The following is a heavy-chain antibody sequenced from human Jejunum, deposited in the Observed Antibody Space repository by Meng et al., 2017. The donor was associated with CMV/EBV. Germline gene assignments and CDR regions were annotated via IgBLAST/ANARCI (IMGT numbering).Heavy chain of an antibody. J-gene: IGHJ4*02. Sequence: YCFTNCSIPWVRQAPRHGLEWMGCIRTYDGVPDSAQNFQGRVTMTSDISTRTAYLEVRSLKSDDTASYYYARTICGTTSCYYLDYWGQGTLVTVSS. CDR1: YCFTNCS. D-gene: IGHD2-2*01. CDR2: IRTYDGVP. V-gene: IGHV1-18*01. CDR3: ARTICGTTSCYYLDY.